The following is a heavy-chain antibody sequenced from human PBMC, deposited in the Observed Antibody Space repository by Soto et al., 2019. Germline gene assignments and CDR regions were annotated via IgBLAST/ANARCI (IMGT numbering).Heavy chain of an antibody. CDR3: AKLKDADYSASDH. Sequence: EVQLLESGGGLVQPGGSLRLFCAASGFTFSTYAMTWVRQAPGKGLEWLSAISASGRTYYADSVKGRFTISRDNSKNTLSVQMNSLRAEDTAVYYCAKLKDADYSASDHWGQGTLVTVSS. V-gene: IGHV3-23*01. J-gene: IGHJ5*02. D-gene: IGHD4-17*01. CDR1: GFTFSTYA. CDR2: ISASGRT.